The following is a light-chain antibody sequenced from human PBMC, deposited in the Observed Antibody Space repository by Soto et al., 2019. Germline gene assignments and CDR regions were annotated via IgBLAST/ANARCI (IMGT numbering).Light chain of an antibody. CDR2: DAS. CDR1: QSVSSNY. Sequence: ESVLTQSPGTLSLSTGERATLSCRASQSVSSNYLAWYQQRPGQDPSLLIYDASNRATGIPDRLSGSGSGTDLTLKIRRIENEEFAVYYCKKRSNWPLTVGKGKRREIK. V-gene: IGKV3D-20*02. J-gene: IGKJ5*01. CDR3: KKRSNWPLT.